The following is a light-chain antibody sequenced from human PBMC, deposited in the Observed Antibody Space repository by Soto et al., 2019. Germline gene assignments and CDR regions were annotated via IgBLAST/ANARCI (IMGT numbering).Light chain of an antibody. CDR2: AAS. V-gene: IGKV1-27*01. Sequence: DIQMTQSPSSLSASVGDRVTITCRASQGIANYLAWYQQKPGKVPKLLIYAASTLEPGVPSRFSGSGFGTDFTLSISSLQPEDFATYYCQKYNGAPFTFGPWTKVDIK. CDR1: QGIANY. CDR3: QKYNGAPFT. J-gene: IGKJ3*01.